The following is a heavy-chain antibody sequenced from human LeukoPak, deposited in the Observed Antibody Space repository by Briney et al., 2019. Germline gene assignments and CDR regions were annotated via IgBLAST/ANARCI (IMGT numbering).Heavy chain of an antibody. J-gene: IGHJ1*01. V-gene: IGHV4-4*07. CDR2: ISTGGST. CDR1: GATISSSY. Sequence: SETLSLTCTVSGATISSSYCTWIRQPAGEGLVWIGRISTGGSTTYNPSFKSRVTMSLDTSKNQFSLNLTSVTAADTAVYYCARDQTYYVSSGYYYVTYFQHWGQGILVTVSS. CDR3: ARDQTYYVSSGYYYVTYFQH. D-gene: IGHD3-22*01.